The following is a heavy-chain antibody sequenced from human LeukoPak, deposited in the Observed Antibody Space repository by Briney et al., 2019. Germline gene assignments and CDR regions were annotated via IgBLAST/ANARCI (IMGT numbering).Heavy chain of an antibody. D-gene: IGHD5-24*01. CDR3: ATESVELATIPLGY. J-gene: IGHJ4*02. Sequence: GGSLRLSCAASGFTLTDYYMTWIRQAPGKGLEWVSSISSSSSYIYYADSVKGRFTISRDNAKNSLYLQMSSLRAEDTAVYYCATESVELATIPLGYWGQGTLVTVSS. CDR2: ISSSSSYI. V-gene: IGHV3-11*06. CDR1: GFTLTDYY.